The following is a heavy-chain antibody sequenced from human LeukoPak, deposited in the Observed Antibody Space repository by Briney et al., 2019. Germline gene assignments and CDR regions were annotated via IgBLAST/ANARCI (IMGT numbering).Heavy chain of an antibody. CDR2: IYYSGST. CDR1: GGSISSSSYY. CDR3: ARTDYDILTGSKDAFDI. V-gene: IGHV4-39*01. D-gene: IGHD3-9*01. Sequence: SETLSLTCTVSGGSISSSSYYWGWIRQPPGKGLEWIGSIYYSGSTYYNPSLKSRFTISVDTSKNQFSLKLSSVTAADTAVYYCARTDYDILTGSKDAFDIWGQGTMVTVSS. J-gene: IGHJ3*02.